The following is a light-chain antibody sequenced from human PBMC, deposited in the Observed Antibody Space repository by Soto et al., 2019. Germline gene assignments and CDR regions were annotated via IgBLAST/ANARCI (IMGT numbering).Light chain of an antibody. CDR2: CAS. CDR1: QSIRYY. Sequence: DILLTQSPPTLSASVGDRVTITCRASQSIRYYLAWYQQMPGKAAKLLIYCASSLQSGVPSRFSGSGSGTEFTLTISSLQPDDFATYFCQHHNSYSQTFGQGTKVEIK. J-gene: IGKJ1*01. CDR3: QHHNSYSQT. V-gene: IGKV1-5*01.